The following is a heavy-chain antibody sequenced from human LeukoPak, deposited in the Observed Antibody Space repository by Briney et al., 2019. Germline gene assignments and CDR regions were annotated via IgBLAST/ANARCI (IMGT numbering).Heavy chain of an antibody. CDR2: IKSKADGGTA. Sequence: GGSLRLSCAASGFTFSNIWMSWVSQAPGKGMEWVGRIKSKADGGTADHAAPVKGRFTISRDDSKNTLFLQMDSLKTEDTGVYYCAKDSGSGSFYYDHWGHGTLVTVSS. V-gene: IGHV3-15*01. D-gene: IGHD3-10*01. J-gene: IGHJ4*01. CDR1: GFTFSNIW. CDR3: AKDSGSGSFYYDH.